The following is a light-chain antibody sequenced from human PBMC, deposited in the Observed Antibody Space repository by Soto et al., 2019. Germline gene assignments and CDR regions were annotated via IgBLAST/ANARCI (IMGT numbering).Light chain of an antibody. Sequence: QPVLTHPASGSGSPGQSITISCTRTSSDVGGYNYVSWYQQHPGKAPKLMIYDVSNRPSGVSNRFSGSKSGNTASLTISGLQAEDEADYYCSSYTSSSTLYVFGTGTKVTVL. CDR3: SSYTSSSTLYV. V-gene: IGLV2-14*01. CDR1: SSDVGGYNY. J-gene: IGLJ1*01. CDR2: DVS.